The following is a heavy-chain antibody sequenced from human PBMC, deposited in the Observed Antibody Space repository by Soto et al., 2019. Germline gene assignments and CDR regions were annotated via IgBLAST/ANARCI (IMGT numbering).Heavy chain of an antibody. J-gene: IGHJ5*02. D-gene: IGHD3-10*01. CDR3: ARAKDYYGSGSYRGVNWFDP. Sequence: SETLSLTCAVSGGSISSGGYSWSWIRQPPGKGLEWIGYIYHSGSTYYNPSLKSRVTISVDRSKNQFSLKLSSVTAADTAVYYCARAKDYYGSGSYRGVNWFDPWGQGTLVT. V-gene: IGHV4-30-2*01. CDR2: IYHSGST. CDR1: GGSISSGGYS.